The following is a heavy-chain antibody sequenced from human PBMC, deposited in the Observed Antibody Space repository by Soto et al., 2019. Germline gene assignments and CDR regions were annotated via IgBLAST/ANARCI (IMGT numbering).Heavy chain of an antibody. CDR1: GYTFTGYY. CDR2: INPNSGDT. V-gene: IGHV1-2*02. Sequence: ASVKVSCKASGYTFTGYYVHWVRQAPGQGLEWMGWINPNSGDTYLAQRFQGRVTMNRDTSIGTAYMELRGLTSDDTAQYYCAKGGAIVAAGTRVYLYNAMDVWGQGTTVTVSS. J-gene: IGHJ6*02. CDR3: AKGGAIVAAGTRVYLYNAMDV. D-gene: IGHD1-26*01.